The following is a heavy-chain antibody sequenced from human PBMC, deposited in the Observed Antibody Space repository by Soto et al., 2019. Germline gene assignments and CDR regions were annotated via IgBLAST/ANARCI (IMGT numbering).Heavy chain of an antibody. V-gene: IGHV1-18*01. D-gene: IGHD3-10*01. CDR3: ARNGERDLGLNYYFYYGMDV. J-gene: IGHJ6*02. CDR1: DYSFTTYG. Sequence: GTSVEVTCKASDYSFTTYGISWVRQAPGQGLEWMGWVSPYSNITNYAQKFQGRVTMTTETSTSTVYMELRSLRSDDTAMYYCARNGERDLGLNYYFYYGMDVWGQGTSVTVSS. CDR2: VSPYSNIT.